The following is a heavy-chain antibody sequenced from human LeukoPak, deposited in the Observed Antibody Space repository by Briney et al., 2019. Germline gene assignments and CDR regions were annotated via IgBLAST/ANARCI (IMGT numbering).Heavy chain of an antibody. D-gene: IGHD4-17*01. Sequence: ASVEVSCKASGYTFTSYGISWVRQAPGQGLEWMGWISAYNGNTNYAQKLQGRVTMTTDTSTSTAYMELRSLRSDDTAVYYCARDRAYGDWVVDAFDIWGQGTMVTVSS. CDR2: ISAYNGNT. J-gene: IGHJ3*02. CDR1: GYTFTSYG. V-gene: IGHV1-18*01. CDR3: ARDRAYGDWVVDAFDI.